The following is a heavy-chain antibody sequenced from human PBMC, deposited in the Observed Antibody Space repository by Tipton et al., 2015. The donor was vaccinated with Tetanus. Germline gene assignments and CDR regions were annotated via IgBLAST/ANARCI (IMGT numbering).Heavy chain of an antibody. D-gene: IGHD3-10*01. Sequence: TLSLTCAVSGGSISSGGYSWTWIRQPPGKGLQWIGYMYYSGTTHYNPSLKSRVSISTVGSKNHVTLRLTSVTAADTGVYFCVRGRGSGAQSFGFEHWGRGTQVIVSS. V-gene: IGHV4-30-2*01. CDR1: GGSISSGGYS. J-gene: IGHJ4*02. CDR2: MYYSGTT. CDR3: VRGRGSGAQSFGFEH.